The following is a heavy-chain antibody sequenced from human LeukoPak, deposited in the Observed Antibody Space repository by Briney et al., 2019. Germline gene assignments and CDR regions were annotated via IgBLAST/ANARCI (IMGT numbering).Heavy chain of an antibody. CDR1: GFTFSSYE. D-gene: IGHD3-22*01. CDR2: ISSSGSTI. J-gene: IGHJ6*04. Sequence: GGSLRLSCAASGFTFSSYEMNWVRQAPGKGLEWVSYISSSGSTIYYADSVKGRFTISRDNAKNSLYLQMNSLRAEDTAVYYCARDPDSSGEDVWGKGTTVTISS. V-gene: IGHV3-48*03. CDR3: ARDPDSSGEDV.